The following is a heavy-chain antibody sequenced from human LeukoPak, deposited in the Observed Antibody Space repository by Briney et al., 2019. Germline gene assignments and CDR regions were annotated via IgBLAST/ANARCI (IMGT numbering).Heavy chain of an antibody. J-gene: IGHJ4*02. D-gene: IGHD3-10*01. CDR1: GGSISSSNW. Sequence: PSETLSPTCAVSGGSISSSNWWSWVRQPPGKGLEWIGEIYHSGSTNYNPSLKSRVIISVDKSKNQFSLKLSSVTAADTAVYYCARVSLWFAGGYFDYWGQGTLVTVSS. CDR3: ARVSLWFAGGYFDY. V-gene: IGHV4-4*02. CDR2: IYHSGST.